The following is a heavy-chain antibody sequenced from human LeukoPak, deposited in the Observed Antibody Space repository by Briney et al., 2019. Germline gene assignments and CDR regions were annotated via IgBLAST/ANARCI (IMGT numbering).Heavy chain of an antibody. CDR2: IRYDGSNK. V-gene: IGHV3-30*02. CDR1: GLTFSSYG. Sequence: PGGSLRLSCAASGLTFSSYGMHWVRQAPGKGLEWVAFIRYDGSNKYYADSVKGRFTISRDNSKNTLYLQMNSLRAEDTAVYYCAKDTYDILTGPTGYWGQGTLVTVSS. CDR3: AKDTYDILTGPTGY. D-gene: IGHD3-9*01. J-gene: IGHJ4*02.